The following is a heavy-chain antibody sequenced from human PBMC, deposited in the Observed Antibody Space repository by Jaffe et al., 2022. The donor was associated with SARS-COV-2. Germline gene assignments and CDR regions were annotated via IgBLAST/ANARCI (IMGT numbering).Heavy chain of an antibody. CDR2: IRSKAYGGTT. CDR1: GFTFGDYA. Sequence: EVQLVESGGGLVQPGRSLRLSCTASGFTFGDYAMSWVRQAPGKGLEWVGFIRSKAYGGTTEYAASVKGRFTISRDDSKSIAYLQMNSLKTEDTAVYYCTRDIETTDAFDYWGQGTLVTVSS. V-gene: IGHV3-49*04. CDR3: TRDIETTDAFDY. D-gene: IGHD1-1*01. J-gene: IGHJ4*02.